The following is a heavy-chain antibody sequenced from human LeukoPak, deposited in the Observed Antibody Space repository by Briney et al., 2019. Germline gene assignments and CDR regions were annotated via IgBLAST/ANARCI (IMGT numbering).Heavy chain of an antibody. CDR3: AELGITMIGGV. J-gene: IGHJ6*04. CDR1: GFTFTNYT. CDR2: ISSSSSYI. V-gene: IGHV3-21*01. Sequence: GGSLRLSCAASGFTFTNYTMNWVRQAPGKGLEWVSSISSSSSYIYYADSVKGRFTISRDNAKNSLYLQMNSLRAEDTAVYYCAELGITMIGGVWGKGTTVTISS. D-gene: IGHD3-10*02.